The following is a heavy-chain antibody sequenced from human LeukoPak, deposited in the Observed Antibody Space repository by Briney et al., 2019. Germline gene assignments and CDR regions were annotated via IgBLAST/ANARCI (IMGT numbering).Heavy chain of an antibody. V-gene: IGHV4-34*01. J-gene: IGHJ4*02. Sequence: PSETLSLTCAVYGGSFSGYYCSWIRQPPGKGLEWIGEINHSGSTNYNPSLKSRVTISVDTSKNQFSLKLSSVTAADTAVYYCASRRKMATIDYWGQGTLVTVSS. CDR1: GGSFSGYY. D-gene: IGHD5-24*01. CDR3: ASRRKMATIDY. CDR2: INHSGST.